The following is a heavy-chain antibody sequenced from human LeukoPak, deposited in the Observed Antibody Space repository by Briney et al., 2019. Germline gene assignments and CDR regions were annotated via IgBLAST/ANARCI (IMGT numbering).Heavy chain of an antibody. D-gene: IGHD6-13*01. Sequence: TSETLSLTCTVSGGSISSYYWSWIRQPPGKGLEWIGYIYYSGSTNYNPSLKSRVTISVDTSKNQFSLKLSSVTAADTAVYYCARLHSSSWLAFDPWGQGTLVTVSS. V-gene: IGHV4-59*12. CDR1: GGSISSYY. J-gene: IGHJ5*02. CDR2: IYYSGST. CDR3: ARLHSSSWLAFDP.